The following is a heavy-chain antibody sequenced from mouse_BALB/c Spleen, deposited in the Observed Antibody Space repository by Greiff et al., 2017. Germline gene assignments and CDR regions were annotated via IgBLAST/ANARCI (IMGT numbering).Heavy chain of an antibody. CDR3: ARRYGYDYAMDY. D-gene: IGHD2-2*01. V-gene: IGHV3-8*02. Sequence: DVQLQESGPSLVKPSQSLSFTCSVTGVSITGGYLNWMRKFPGHKLEYIGYIGYSGSTYYNPSINSRISITRDTSKNQYYLQLNSVTTEYTATYYCARRYGYDYAMDYWGQGTSVTVSS. CDR2: IGYSGST. CDR1: GVSITGGY. J-gene: IGHJ4*01.